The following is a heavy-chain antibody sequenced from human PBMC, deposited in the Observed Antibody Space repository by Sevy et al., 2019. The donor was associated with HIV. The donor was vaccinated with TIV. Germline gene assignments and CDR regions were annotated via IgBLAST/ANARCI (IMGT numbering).Heavy chain of an antibody. J-gene: IGHJ4*01. D-gene: IGHD5-18*01. CDR1: GGSISAKNYF. V-gene: IGHV4-39*01. CDR2: IYHTGGT. Sequence: SETLSLTCTVSGGSISAKNYFWGWIRQPPGKGLEWIGGIYHTGGTYHSPSLQCGVGISVDTGKKLFSVKLSTVTAADTAVHFCARHAFKHGYRPSYFDSGSHGTLVTVSS. CDR3: ARHAFKHGYRPSYFDS.